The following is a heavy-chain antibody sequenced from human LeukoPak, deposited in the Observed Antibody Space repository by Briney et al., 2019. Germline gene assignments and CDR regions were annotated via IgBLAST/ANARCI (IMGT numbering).Heavy chain of an antibody. Sequence: GGSLRLSCAASGFTFSSYWMSWVRQAPGKGLEWVANIKQDGSEKYYVDSVKGRFTISRDNAKNSLYLQMNSLRAEDTAVYYCARDSSYYDSSGCSFDYWGQGTLVTVSS. CDR3: ARDSSYYDSSGCSFDY. J-gene: IGHJ4*02. D-gene: IGHD3-22*01. CDR2: IKQDGSEK. CDR1: GFTFSSYW. V-gene: IGHV3-7*01.